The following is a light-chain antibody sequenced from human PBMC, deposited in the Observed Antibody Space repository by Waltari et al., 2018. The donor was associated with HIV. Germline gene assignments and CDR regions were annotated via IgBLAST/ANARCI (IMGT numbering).Light chain of an antibody. CDR3: QVWDSRSDHPV. CDR2: ADS. V-gene: IGLV3-21*02. CDR1: NIGSNT. J-gene: IGLJ3*02. Sequence: SYVLTQPPSVSVAPGQTARITCGGNNIGSNTVHWYQQSPGQAPVLVVHADSDRSSGIPERFSGSNSGNTATLTISRVEAGDEADYYCQVWDSRSDHPVLGGGTRLTVL.